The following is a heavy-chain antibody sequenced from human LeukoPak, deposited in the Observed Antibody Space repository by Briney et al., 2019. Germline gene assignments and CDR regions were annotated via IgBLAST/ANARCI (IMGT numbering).Heavy chain of an antibody. Sequence: ASVKVSCKASGYTFTSYYMHWVRQAPGQGLEWMGIINPSGGSTSYAQKFQGRVTMTRDTSISTAYMELSRLRSDDTAVYYCARDPFPMVRGMGYYMDVWGKGTTVTISS. CDR3: ARDPFPMVRGMGYYMDV. CDR2: INPSGGST. V-gene: IGHV1-46*03. D-gene: IGHD3-10*01. CDR1: GYTFTSYY. J-gene: IGHJ6*03.